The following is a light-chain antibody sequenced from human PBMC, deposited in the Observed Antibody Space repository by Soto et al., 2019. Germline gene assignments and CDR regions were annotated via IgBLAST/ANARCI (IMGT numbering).Light chain of an antibody. J-gene: IGKJ2*01. Sequence: DIQLTQSPSSLSASVTDRVTITCRASQAINNNLNWYQQKLGKAPELLIYRASTLQSGVPSRFSGSGSGTDFTLTISSLEHEDFGTYYCQKSYSTPYTFGQGTKVEIK. V-gene: IGKV1-39*01. CDR3: QKSYSTPYT. CDR1: QAINNN. CDR2: RAS.